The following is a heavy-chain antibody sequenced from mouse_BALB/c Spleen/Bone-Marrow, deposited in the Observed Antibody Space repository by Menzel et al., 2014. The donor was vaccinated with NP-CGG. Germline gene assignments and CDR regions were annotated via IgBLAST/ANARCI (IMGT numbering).Heavy chain of an antibody. CDR3: ARGRAYGNYVWFAY. J-gene: IGHJ3*01. Sequence: DVHLVESGPELVKPGASVKISCKASGYTFTDYNMHWVKQSHGKSLDWIGYIYPYNGGTGYNQKFKSKATLTVDNSSSTAYMELRSLTSEDSAVYYCARGRAYGNYVWFAYWGQGTLVTVSA. CDR2: IYPYNGGT. D-gene: IGHD2-1*01. V-gene: IGHV1S29*02. CDR1: GYTFTDYN.